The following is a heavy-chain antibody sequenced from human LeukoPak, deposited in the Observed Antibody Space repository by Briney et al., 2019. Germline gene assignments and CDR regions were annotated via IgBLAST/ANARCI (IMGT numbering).Heavy chain of an antibody. CDR3: AREGTSVTNFYYNGMDV. J-gene: IGHJ6*02. CDR2: ISSSSSYI. D-gene: IGHD3-10*01. Sequence: PGGSLRLSCAASGFTFSSYSMKWVRQAPGKGLEWVSSISSSSSYICYADSVKGRFTISRNNAKNSLYLQMNSLRAEDTAVYYCAREGTSVTNFYYNGMDVWGQGTTVTVSS. CDR1: GFTFSSYS. V-gene: IGHV3-21*01.